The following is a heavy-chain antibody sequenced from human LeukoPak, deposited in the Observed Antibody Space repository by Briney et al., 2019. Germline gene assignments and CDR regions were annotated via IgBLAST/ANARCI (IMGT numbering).Heavy chain of an antibody. J-gene: IGHJ4*02. CDR1: GGSISSYY. D-gene: IGHD5-18*01. V-gene: IGHV4-59*08. CDR3: ARSRGYSYGTTFLDY. CDR2: FSYSGST. Sequence: SETLSLTCTVSGGSISSYYWSWIRQPPGKGLEWIGYFSYSGSTNYNPSLRSRVAISVDTSKNQFSLKLSSVTAADTAVYYCARSRGYSYGTTFLDYWGQGTLVTVSS.